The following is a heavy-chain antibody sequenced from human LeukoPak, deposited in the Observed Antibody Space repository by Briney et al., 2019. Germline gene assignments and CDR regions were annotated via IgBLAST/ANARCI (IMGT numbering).Heavy chain of an antibody. CDR2: IYYSGST. D-gene: IGHD2-2*01. V-gene: IGHV4-39*07. CDR1: GGSISSSSYY. CDR3: ARGGGIVVVPGDDAFDI. Sequence: SETLSLTCTVSGGSISSSSYYWGWIRQPPGKGLEWIGSIYYSGSTYYNPSLKSRVTISVDTSKNQFSLKLSSVTAADTAVYYCARGGGIVVVPGDDAFDIWGQGTMVTVSS. J-gene: IGHJ3*02.